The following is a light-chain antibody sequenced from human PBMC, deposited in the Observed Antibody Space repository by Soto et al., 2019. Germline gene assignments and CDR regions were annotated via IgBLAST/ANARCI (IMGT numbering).Light chain of an antibody. CDR2: DVS. V-gene: IGLV2-14*01. J-gene: IGLJ1*01. Sequence: QSALTRTASVSGSPGQSITISCTGTSSDVGGYNYVSWYQQHPGKAPKFMIYDVSNRPSGVSNRFSGSKSGNTASLTISGLLAQDEADYYCCSYTTSNSRQIVFGTGTQLTVL. CDR1: SSDVGGYNY. CDR3: CSYTTSNSRQIV.